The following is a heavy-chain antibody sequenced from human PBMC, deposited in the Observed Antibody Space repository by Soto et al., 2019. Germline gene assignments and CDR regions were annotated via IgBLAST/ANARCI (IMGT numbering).Heavy chain of an antibody. D-gene: IGHD1-26*01. CDR3: ARGWELTPRGSFDY. J-gene: IGHJ4*02. Sequence: PWGSLRLSCAASGFPFSSYGMHWVRQAPGKGLEWVAVIWYDGSNKYYADSVKGRFTISRDNSKNTLYLQMNSLRAEDTAVYYCARGWELTPRGSFDYWGQGTLVTVSS. V-gene: IGHV3-33*01. CDR1: GFPFSSYG. CDR2: IWYDGSNK.